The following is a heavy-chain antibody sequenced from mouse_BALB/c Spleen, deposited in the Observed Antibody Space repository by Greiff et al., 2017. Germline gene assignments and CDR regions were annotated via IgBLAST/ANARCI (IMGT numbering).Heavy chain of an antibody. V-gene: IGHV5-6*02. CDR2: ISSGGSYT. CDR1: GFTFSSYG. Sequence: DVMLVESGGDLVKPGGSLKLSCAASGFTFSSYGMSWVRQTPDKRLEWVATISSGGSYTYYPDSVKGRFTISRDNAKNTLYLQMSSLKSEDTAMYYCARGTTVVANYAMDYWGQGTSVTVSS. D-gene: IGHD1-1*01. CDR3: ARGTTVVANYAMDY. J-gene: IGHJ4*01.